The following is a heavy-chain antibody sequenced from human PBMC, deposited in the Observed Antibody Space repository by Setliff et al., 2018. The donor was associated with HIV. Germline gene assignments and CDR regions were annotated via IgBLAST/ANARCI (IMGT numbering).Heavy chain of an antibody. CDR2: IYYSGST. V-gene: IGHV4-59*11. D-gene: IGHD3-10*01. Sequence: SETLSLTCTVSGGSISSHFWSWIRQPPGKGLEWIGSIYYSGSTNYNPSLKSRVTISVVTSKNQFSLKLSSVTAADTAVYYCARVETTVRGATYGLDVWGQGTTVTVSS. CDR1: GGSISSHF. J-gene: IGHJ6*02. CDR3: ARVETTVRGATYGLDV.